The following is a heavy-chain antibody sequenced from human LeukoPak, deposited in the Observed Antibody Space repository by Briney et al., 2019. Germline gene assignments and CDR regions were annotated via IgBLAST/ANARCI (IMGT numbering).Heavy chain of an antibody. J-gene: IGHJ4*02. CDR1: GGSISSYY. CDR3: ARVSLVAVAEYFDY. CDR2: IYTSGST. V-gene: IGHV4-4*07. D-gene: IGHD6-19*01. Sequence: SETLSLTCTVSGGSISSYYWSWIRQPAGKGLEWIGRIYTSGSTNYNPSLKSRVTMSVDTSKNQFSLKLSSVTAADTAVHYCARVSLVAVAEYFDYWGQGTLVTVSS.